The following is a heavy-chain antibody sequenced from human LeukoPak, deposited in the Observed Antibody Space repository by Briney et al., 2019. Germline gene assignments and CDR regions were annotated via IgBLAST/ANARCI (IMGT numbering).Heavy chain of an antibody. CDR2: ISTYNGDT. CDR3: ARVPAASIAVTSNFDF. V-gene: IGHV1-18*01. J-gene: IGHJ4*02. Sequence: ASVKVSCKASGYAFASYAISWVRQAPGQGLEWIGWISTYNGDTNYEQKFQDRVTMTTDTSTSTAYMELRSLRYDDTAVYFCARVPAASIAVTSNFDFWGQGTLVTVS. CDR1: GYAFASYA. D-gene: IGHD6-19*01.